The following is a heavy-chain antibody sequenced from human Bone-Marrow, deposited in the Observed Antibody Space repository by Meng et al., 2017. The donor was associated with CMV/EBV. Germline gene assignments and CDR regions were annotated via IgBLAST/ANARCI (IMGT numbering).Heavy chain of an antibody. CDR2: IYYSGST. D-gene: IGHD3-3*01. J-gene: IGHJ4*02. CDR1: GGAISSGGYY. CDR3: ARGSGPIRTDY. Sequence: CTGSGGAISSGGYYWSWISQHPGKGLEWIGYIYYSGSTYYNPSLKSRVTISVDTSKNQFSLKLSSVTAADTAVYYCARGSGPIRTDYWGQGTLVTVSS. V-gene: IGHV4-31*03.